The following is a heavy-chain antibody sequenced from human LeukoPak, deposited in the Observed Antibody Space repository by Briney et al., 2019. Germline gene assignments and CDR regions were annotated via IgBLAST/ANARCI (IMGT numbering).Heavy chain of an antibody. CDR3: ARLSVYGGNSPARPVDY. CDR1: GGSISSYY. V-gene: IGHV4-59*01. J-gene: IGHJ4*02. Sequence: SETLSLTCTVSGGSISSYYWSWVRQPPGKGLEWIGYIYDSGDTNYNPSLKSRVTISVDASRNQFSLKLSSVTAADTAVYYCARLSVYGGNSPARPVDYWGQGTLVTASS. CDR2: IYDSGDT. D-gene: IGHD4-23*01.